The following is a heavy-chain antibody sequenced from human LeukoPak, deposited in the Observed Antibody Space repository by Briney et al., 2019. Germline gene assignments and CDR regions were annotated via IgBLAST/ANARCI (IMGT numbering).Heavy chain of an antibody. D-gene: IGHD1-26*01. J-gene: IGHJ4*02. V-gene: IGHV3-30-3*01. CDR3: ARDGIVGSPLFKFDY. CDR2: ISFDGGNK. Sequence: LGGSLRLSCAASGFTFNNYAIHWVRQAPGKGLEWVAIISFDGGNKYYADSVKGRFTISRDNSKNTLYLQMNSLRAEDTAVYYCARDGIVGSPLFKFDYWGQGTLVTVSS. CDR1: GFTFNNYA.